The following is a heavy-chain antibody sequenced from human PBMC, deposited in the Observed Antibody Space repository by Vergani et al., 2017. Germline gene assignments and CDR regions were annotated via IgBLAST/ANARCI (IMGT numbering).Heavy chain of an antibody. V-gene: IGHV3-23*01. Sequence: EVQLLESGGGLVQPGGSLRLSCAASGFTFSSYAMSWVRQAPGKGLEWVSAISGSGGSTYYADSVKGRFTISRDNSKNTLYLQMNSLRAEDTAVYYCAKDLMATTVETGGRPPGDCWGQGTLVTVSS. D-gene: IGHD4-23*01. CDR1: GFTFSSYA. J-gene: IGHJ4*02. CDR3: AKDLMATTVETGGRPPGDC. CDR2: ISGSGGST.